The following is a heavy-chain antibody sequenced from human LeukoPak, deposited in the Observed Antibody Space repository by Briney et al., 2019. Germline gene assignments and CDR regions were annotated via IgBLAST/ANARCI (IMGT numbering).Heavy chain of an antibody. V-gene: IGHV1-18*01. J-gene: IGHJ6*02. CDR2: ISAYNGNT. CDR3: ARHKFGDNYYYYYGMDV. CDR1: GYTFTSYG. Sequence: ASVKVSCKASGYTFTSYGISWVRQAPGQGLEWMGWISAYNGNTNYAQKLQGRVTMTTDTSTSTAYMELRSLRSDDTAMYYCARHKFGDNYYYYYGMDVWGQGTTVTVSS. D-gene: IGHD3-10*01.